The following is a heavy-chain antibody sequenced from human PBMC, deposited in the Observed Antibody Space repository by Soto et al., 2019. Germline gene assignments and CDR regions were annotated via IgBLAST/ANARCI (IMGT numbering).Heavy chain of an antibody. CDR2: ISAYNGKT. V-gene: IGHV1-18*01. CDR3: ARESSSSCHDY. CDR1: GYTFTSYG. Sequence: QVQLVQSGAEVKKPGASVKVSCKASGYTFTSYGISWVRQAPGQGREWMVWISAYNGKTNYAEKLKGRVTMTTDTTTSPASMELRRLSSADTAVYYCARESSSSCHDYWGQGTLVTVSS. D-gene: IGHD6-13*01. J-gene: IGHJ4*02.